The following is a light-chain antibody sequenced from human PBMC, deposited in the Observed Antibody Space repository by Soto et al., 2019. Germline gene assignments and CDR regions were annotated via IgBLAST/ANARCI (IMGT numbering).Light chain of an antibody. V-gene: IGLV2-14*01. Sequence: QSALTQPASVSGSPGQSITISCTGTSSDVGGYNYVSWYQQHPGKPPKLMIYEVSNRPSGVSNRFSGSKSGNTASLTISGLQAEDEADYYCSSYTSSSREGVFGGGTKLTVL. J-gene: IGLJ2*01. CDR3: SSYTSSSREGV. CDR1: SSDVGGYNY. CDR2: EVS.